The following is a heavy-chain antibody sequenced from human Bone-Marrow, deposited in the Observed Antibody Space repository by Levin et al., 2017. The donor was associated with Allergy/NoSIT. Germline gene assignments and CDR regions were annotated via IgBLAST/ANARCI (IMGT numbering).Heavy chain of an antibody. CDR2: VTYDGSNT. J-gene: IGHJ4*02. D-gene: IGHD6-19*01. CDR3: AREYWSTELAGVDY. V-gene: IGHV3-30-3*01. CDR1: GFSLRTYA. Sequence: LGESLKISCAASGFSLRTYAMHWFRQAPGQGLEWVAVVTYDGSNTYYADSVKGRFTISRDTFKNALYLQMNSLRADDTAVYYCAREYWSTELAGVDYWGQGTLVTVSS.